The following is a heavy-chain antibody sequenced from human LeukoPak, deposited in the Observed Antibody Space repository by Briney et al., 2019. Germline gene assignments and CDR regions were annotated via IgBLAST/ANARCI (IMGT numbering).Heavy chain of an antibody. J-gene: IGHJ4*02. CDR1: GFTFSDYY. CDR2: ISSSGSTI. Sequence: GGSLRLPCAASGFTFSDYYMSWIRQAPGKGLEWVSYISSSGSTIYYADSVKGRFTISRDNAKNSPYLQMNSLRAEDTAVYYCARGYSSGWYLFYFDYWGQGTLVTVSS. CDR3: ARGYSSGWYLFYFDY. D-gene: IGHD6-19*01. V-gene: IGHV3-11*04.